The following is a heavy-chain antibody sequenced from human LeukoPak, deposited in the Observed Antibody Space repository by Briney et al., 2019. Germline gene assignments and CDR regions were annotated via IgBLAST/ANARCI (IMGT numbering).Heavy chain of an antibody. D-gene: IGHD2-15*01. J-gene: IGHJ3*02. CDR2: IKKDGSEK. CDR3: ARDSRYCSGGSCLFYGAFDI. CDR1: GFTFSSHW. V-gene: IGHV3-7*01. Sequence: TGGSLRLSCAASGFTFSSHWMSWVRQAPGKGLEWVANIKKDGSEKYYVDAVKGRFTISRDNAKTSLYLQMNSLRAEDTAVYYCARDSRYCSGGSCLFYGAFDIWGQGTMVTVSS.